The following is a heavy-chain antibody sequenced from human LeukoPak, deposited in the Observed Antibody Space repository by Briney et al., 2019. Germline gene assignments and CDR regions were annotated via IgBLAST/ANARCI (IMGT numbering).Heavy chain of an antibody. J-gene: IGHJ5*02. D-gene: IGHD1-26*01. CDR1: GGSISSSSYY. Sequence: SETLSLTCTVSGGSISSSSYYWGWIRQPPGKGLEWIGSIYYSGSTYYNPSLKSRVTISVDTSKNQFSLKLSSVTAADTAVYYCAMGGENWFDPWGQGTLVTVSS. V-gene: IGHV4-39*01. CDR2: IYYSGST. CDR3: AMGGENWFDP.